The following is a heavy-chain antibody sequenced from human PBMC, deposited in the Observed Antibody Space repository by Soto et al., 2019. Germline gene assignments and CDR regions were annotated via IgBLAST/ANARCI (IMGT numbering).Heavy chain of an antibody. D-gene: IGHD1-26*01. CDR2: INHSGST. V-gene: IGHV4-34*01. J-gene: IGHJ4*02. CDR1: GGSFSGYY. Sequence: QVQLQQWGAGLLKPSETLSLTCAVYGGSFSGYYWSWIRQPPGQGLEWIGEINHSGSTNYNPSLKSRVTRSVDTSKIQLSLKLSSVPAADTAVYYCARGSGQRGSYFCYWGQGTLVTVSS. CDR3: ARGSGQRGSYFCY.